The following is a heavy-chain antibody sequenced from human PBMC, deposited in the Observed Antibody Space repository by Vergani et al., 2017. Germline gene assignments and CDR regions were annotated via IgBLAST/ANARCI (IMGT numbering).Heavy chain of an antibody. D-gene: IGHD3-3*01. V-gene: IGHV3-74*01. Sequence: EVELVESGGGLVQPGGSLRLSCAASGFTFNEYWMHWARQVPGKGLVWVTGMNGDGDTISYADSVKGRFTISRDNAKKTLFLQMNSLRAEDTAVYYCARARKFLFGVAWENWFDTWGQGTLVTVSS. CDR1: GFTFNEYW. J-gene: IGHJ5*02. CDR2: MNGDGDTI. CDR3: ARARKFLFGVAWENWFDT.